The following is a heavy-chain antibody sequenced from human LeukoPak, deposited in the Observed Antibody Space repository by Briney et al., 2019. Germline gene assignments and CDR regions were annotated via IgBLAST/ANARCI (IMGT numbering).Heavy chain of an antibody. CDR3: AEPEGGYYDIRPD. CDR2: ISGSGGST. CDR1: GFTFSSYA. D-gene: IGHD3-22*01. Sequence: GGSLRLSCAASGFTFSSYAMSWVRQAPGKGLEWVSAISGSGGSTYYADSVKGRFTISRDNSKNTLYLQMNSLRAEDTAVYYCAEPEGGYYDIRPDWGQGTLVTVSS. V-gene: IGHV3-23*01. J-gene: IGHJ4*02.